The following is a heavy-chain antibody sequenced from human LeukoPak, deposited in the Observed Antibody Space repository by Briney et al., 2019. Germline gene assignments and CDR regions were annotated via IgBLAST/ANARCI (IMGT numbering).Heavy chain of an antibody. CDR1: GFTFSSYA. CDR2: ISGSGGST. V-gene: IGHV3-23*01. D-gene: IGHD6-13*01. CDR3: AKGGYSVLYYGMDV. Sequence: GGSLRLSCAASGFTFSSYAMSWVRQAPGKGLEWVSAISGSGGSTYYADSVKGRFTISRDNSKNTLYLQMNNLRAEDTAVYYCAKGGYSVLYYGMDVWGQGTTVTVSS. J-gene: IGHJ6*02.